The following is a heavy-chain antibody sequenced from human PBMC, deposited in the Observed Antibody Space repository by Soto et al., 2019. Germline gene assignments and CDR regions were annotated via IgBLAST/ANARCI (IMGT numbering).Heavy chain of an antibody. D-gene: IGHD2-8*01. V-gene: IGHV3-30*18. Sequence: GGSLRVSCADSGFTFSSYGMHWVRQAPGKGLEWVAVISYDGSNKYYADSVKGRFTISRDNSKNTLYLQMNSLRAEDTAVYYCAKDLMGCYYNYGMDVWGQGTAVTVSS. CDR2: ISYDGSNK. J-gene: IGHJ6*02. CDR1: GFTFSSYG. CDR3: AKDLMGCYYNYGMDV.